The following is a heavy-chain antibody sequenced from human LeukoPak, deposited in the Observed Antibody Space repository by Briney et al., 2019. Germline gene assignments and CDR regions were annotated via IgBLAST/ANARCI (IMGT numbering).Heavy chain of an antibody. CDR2: IYDSGST. Sequence: PSETLSLTCTVSGGSIRSSYYYWGWIRQPPGKGLEWIGSIYDSGSTYYNPSLKSRVTISVDTSKNQFSLKLSSVTAADTAVYYCARGLSAAPPGRYWGQGTLVTVSS. V-gene: IGHV4-39*07. CDR1: GGSIRSSYYY. CDR3: ARGLSAAPPGRY. D-gene: IGHD6-13*01. J-gene: IGHJ4*02.